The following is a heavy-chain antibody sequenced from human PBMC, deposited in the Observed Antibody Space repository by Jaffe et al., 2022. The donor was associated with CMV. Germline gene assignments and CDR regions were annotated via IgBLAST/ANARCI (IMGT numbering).Heavy chain of an antibody. CDR3: ARGYYCSGGSCYPNQGFVA. Sequence: QVQLVESGGGLVKPGGSLRLSCAASGFTFSDYYMSWIRQAPGKGLEWVSYISSSSSYTNYADSVKGRFTISRDNAKNSLYLQMNSLRAEDTAVYYCARGYYCSGGSCYPNQGFVAWGQGTLVTVSS. J-gene: IGHJ5*02. D-gene: IGHD2-15*01. CDR2: ISSSSSYT. V-gene: IGHV3-11*06. CDR1: GFTFSDYY.